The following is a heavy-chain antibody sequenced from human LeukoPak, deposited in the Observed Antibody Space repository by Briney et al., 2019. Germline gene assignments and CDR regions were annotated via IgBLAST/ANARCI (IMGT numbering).Heavy chain of an antibody. J-gene: IGHJ6*03. CDR3: ARGVVVAATPWSHYYYYYYMDV. Sequence: ASAKVSCKASGYTFTNYYIHWVRQAPGQGLEWMGLINPGGDNTDYAQNFQGRVTITRDTSSSTAYMELSSLRSEDMAVYYCARGVVVAATPWSHYYYYYYMDVWGKGTTVTVSS. CDR1: GYTFTNYY. V-gene: IGHV1-46*01. CDR2: INPGGDNT. D-gene: IGHD2-15*01.